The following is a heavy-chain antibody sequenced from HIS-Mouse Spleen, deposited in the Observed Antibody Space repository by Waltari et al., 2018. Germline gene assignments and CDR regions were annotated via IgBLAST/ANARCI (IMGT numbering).Heavy chain of an antibody. V-gene: IGHV3-7*01. Sequence: EVQLVESGGGLVQPGGSLRLSCAASGFTFSSYWMSWVRQAPGKGLEWGANIKQDGNEKCYVDSVKCRFTISRDNAKNSLYLQMNSRRAEDTAVYYCARDGTQLWFGFPWGQGTLVTVSS. J-gene: IGHJ5*02. CDR2: IKQDGNEK. D-gene: IGHD3-10*01. CDR3: ARDGTQLWFGFP. CDR1: GFTFSSYW.